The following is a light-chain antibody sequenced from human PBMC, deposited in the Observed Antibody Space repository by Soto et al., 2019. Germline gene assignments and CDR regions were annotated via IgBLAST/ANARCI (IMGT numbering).Light chain of an antibody. Sequence: EIVMTQSPATLSVSPGERATLSCRASQSVSSNLAWYQQKPGQAPRLLVYGASTRATGIPARFSGSGSWTEFTLTISSLQSEDFAVYYCQQYNNWPLTFGGGTEVEIK. CDR3: QQYNNWPLT. CDR1: QSVSSN. CDR2: GAS. V-gene: IGKV3D-15*01. J-gene: IGKJ4*01.